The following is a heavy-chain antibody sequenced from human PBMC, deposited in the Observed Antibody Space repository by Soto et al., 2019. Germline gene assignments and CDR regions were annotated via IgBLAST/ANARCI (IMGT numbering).Heavy chain of an antibody. J-gene: IGHJ3*02. D-gene: IGHD2-15*01. CDR1: GGSISSSSYY. CDR2: IYYSGST. V-gene: IGHV4-39*01. Sequence: SETLSLTCTVSGGSISSSSYYWGWIRQPPGKGLEWIGSIYYSGSTYYNPSLKSRVTISVDTSKNQFSLKLSSVTAADTAVYYCAIRGTYCSGGSCYSGAFDSWGQGKMVPVSS. CDR3: AIRGTYCSGGSCYSGAFDS.